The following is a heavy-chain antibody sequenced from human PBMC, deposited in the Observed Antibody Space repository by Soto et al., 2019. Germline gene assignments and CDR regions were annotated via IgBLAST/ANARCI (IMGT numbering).Heavy chain of an antibody. V-gene: IGHV3-74*03. J-gene: IGHJ6*03. Sequence: EVHLVESGGGLVQPGGSLRLSCAASGFTFSNYWMYWVRQAPGKGLVWVSRINSDGTTTTYADSVKGRFTISRDNAKNTLYLEKNSLRAEDTAVYYCARGPHYYYYYMDVWGKGTTVTVSS. CDR1: GFTFSNYW. CDR2: INSDGTTT. CDR3: ARGPHYYYYYMDV.